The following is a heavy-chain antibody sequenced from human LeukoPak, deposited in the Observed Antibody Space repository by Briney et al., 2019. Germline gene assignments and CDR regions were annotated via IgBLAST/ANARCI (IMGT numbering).Heavy chain of an antibody. Sequence: SETLSLTCAVYGGSFSGYYWSWIRQPPGKGLEWIGEINHSGSTNYNPSLKSRVTISVDTSKNQFSLKLSSVTAADTAVYYCARSYGSGNYYRYFDYWGQGTLVTVSS. CDR1: GGSFSGYY. CDR2: INHSGST. J-gene: IGHJ4*02. V-gene: IGHV4-34*01. CDR3: ARSYGSGNYYRYFDY. D-gene: IGHD3-10*01.